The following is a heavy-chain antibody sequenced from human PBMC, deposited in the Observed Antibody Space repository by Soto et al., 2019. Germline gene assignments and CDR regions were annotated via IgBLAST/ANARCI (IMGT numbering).Heavy chain of an antibody. J-gene: IGHJ4*02. Sequence: GGSLRLSCAASGFTFSSYGMHWVRQAPGKGLEWVAVIWYDGSNKYYADSVKGRFTISRDNSKNTLYLQMNSLRAEDTAVYYCARGRTKMTTVNLFDYWGQGTLVTVSS. CDR1: GFTFSSYG. CDR3: ARGRTKMTTVNLFDY. V-gene: IGHV3-33*01. CDR2: IWYDGSNK. D-gene: IGHD4-17*01.